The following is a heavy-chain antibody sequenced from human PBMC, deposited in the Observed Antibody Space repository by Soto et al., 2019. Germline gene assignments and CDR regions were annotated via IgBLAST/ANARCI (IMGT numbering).Heavy chain of an antibody. Sequence: SETLSLTCTVSGGSISSYYWSWIRQPPGKGLEWIGYIYYSGSTNYNPSLKSRVTISVDTSKNQFSLTLRTVTAADTAVYYCARERTGTTRPPKYYYYYYMDVWGKGTTVTVSS. V-gene: IGHV4-59*01. CDR2: IYYSGST. CDR3: ARERTGTTRPPKYYYYYYMDV. J-gene: IGHJ6*03. CDR1: GGSISSYY. D-gene: IGHD1-1*01.